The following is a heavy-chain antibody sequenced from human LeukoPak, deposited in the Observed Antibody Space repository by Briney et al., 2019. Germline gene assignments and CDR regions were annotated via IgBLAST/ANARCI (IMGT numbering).Heavy chain of an antibody. D-gene: IGHD1-1*01. Sequence: SQTLSLTCAISGDSVSRKSAAWYWIRQSPSRGLEWLGRSYYRSKWYDDYAVSLKSRITINPDTSKSQFSLHLNAVTPEDTAVYYCARGAVGQHESKGDVFDIWGQGTMVTVSS. V-gene: IGHV6-1*01. J-gene: IGHJ3*02. CDR1: GDSVSRKSAA. CDR2: SYYRSKWYD. CDR3: ARGAVGQHESKGDVFDI.